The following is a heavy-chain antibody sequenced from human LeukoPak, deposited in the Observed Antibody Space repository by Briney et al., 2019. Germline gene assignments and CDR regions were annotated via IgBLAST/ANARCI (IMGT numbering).Heavy chain of an antibody. Sequence: TSQTLSLTCTVSGGSISSGGYYWSWIRQPPGKGLEWIGEINHSGSTNYNPSLKSRVTISVDMSNNQFSLKLSSVTAADTAVYYCVRGNYCSGGSCYHYYYYMDVWGKGTTVTVSS. CDR1: GGSISSGGYY. J-gene: IGHJ6*03. V-gene: IGHV4-30-2*01. CDR2: INHSGST. D-gene: IGHD2-15*01. CDR3: VRGNYCSGGSCYHYYYYMDV.